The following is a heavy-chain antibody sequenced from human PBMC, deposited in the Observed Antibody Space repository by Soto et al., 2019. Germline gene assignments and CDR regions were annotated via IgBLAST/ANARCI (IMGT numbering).Heavy chain of an antibody. CDR1: GFTFSTYN. CDR3: ARALLYCSGGICYPPPYYFDY. J-gene: IGHJ4*02. V-gene: IGHV3-21*01. CDR2: ISSTSSFI. D-gene: IGHD2-15*01. Sequence: EVQLVESGGGLVKPGGSLRVSCAASGFTFSTYNMNWVRQAPGKGLEWVSSISSTSSFIYYADSVKGRFTISRDNAKNSRSLHMNSLRAEATAVYYCARALLYCSGGICYPPPYYFDYWGQGTLVTVSS.